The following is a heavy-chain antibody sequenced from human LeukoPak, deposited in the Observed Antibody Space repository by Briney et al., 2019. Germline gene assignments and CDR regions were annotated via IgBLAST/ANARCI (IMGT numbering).Heavy chain of an antibody. D-gene: IGHD1-26*01. CDR1: GGSISSYY. V-gene: IGHV4-4*09. CDR3: ARGARNYFDY. J-gene: IGHJ4*02. Sequence: SETLSLTCTVSGGSISSYYWSWIRQPPGKGLEWIGYIYTSGSTNYNPSLKSRVTISVDTSKNQFSLKLNSVTPEDTAVYYCARGARNYFDYWGQGTLVTVSS. CDR2: IYTSGST.